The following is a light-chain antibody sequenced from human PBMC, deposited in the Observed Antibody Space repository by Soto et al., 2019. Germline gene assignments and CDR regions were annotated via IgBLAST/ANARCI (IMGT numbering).Light chain of an antibody. CDR2: GAS. CDR3: QTYDKAPWT. V-gene: IGKV1-27*01. J-gene: IGKJ1*01. Sequence: DIQMAQSPSSLSASVGDRVTITCRASRGIYTHLAWYQQKPGNAPKLLIYGASTLQSGVPSRFSASGSGTDFFLTSSGMQSEDVGTYFCQTYDKAPWTFGPGTRV. CDR1: RGIYTH.